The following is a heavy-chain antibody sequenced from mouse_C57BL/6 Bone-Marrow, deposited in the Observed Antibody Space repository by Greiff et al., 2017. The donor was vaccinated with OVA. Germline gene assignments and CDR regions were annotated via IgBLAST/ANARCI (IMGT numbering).Heavy chain of an antibody. V-gene: IGHV1-55*01. CDR3: ARFGGNYGYFDV. J-gene: IGHJ1*03. CDR2: IYPGSGST. Sequence: QVQLKQPGAELVKPGASVKMSCKASGYTFTSSWITWVKQRPGQGLEWIGDIYPGSGSTNYNEKFKSKATLTVDTSSSTAYMQLSSLTSEDSAVYYCARFGGNYGYFDVWGTGTTVTVSS. D-gene: IGHD2-1*01. CDR1: GYTFTSSW.